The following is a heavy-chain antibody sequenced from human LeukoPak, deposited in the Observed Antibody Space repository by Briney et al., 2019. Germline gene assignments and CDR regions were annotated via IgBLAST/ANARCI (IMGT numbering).Heavy chain of an antibody. CDR2: RYYSGST. D-gene: IGHD3-10*01. V-gene: IGHV4-59*02. Sequence: PSETLSLTCSVSGGSVSGYYCTWSRQPPGKGLEWIGYRYYSGSTTYNPSLKSRVTISVDTSKSQFSLKLISVTAADTAIYYCSRGIGDLETDWGQGTLVTVSS. CDR3: SRGIGDLETD. J-gene: IGHJ1*01. CDR1: GGSVSGYY.